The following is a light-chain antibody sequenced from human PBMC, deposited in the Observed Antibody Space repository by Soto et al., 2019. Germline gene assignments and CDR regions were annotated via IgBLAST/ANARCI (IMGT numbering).Light chain of an antibody. CDR3: HQYGSSPPYT. Sequence: EVVLTQSPGTLSLSPGERATLSCRASQSINNNYLAWYQQRPGQAPRLLIYGSSDRATGIPDRFSGSGSGTDFTLTISRLEAEDFAVYYCHQYGSSPPYTFGQGNKLEI. CDR2: GSS. V-gene: IGKV3-20*01. J-gene: IGKJ2*01. CDR1: QSINNNY.